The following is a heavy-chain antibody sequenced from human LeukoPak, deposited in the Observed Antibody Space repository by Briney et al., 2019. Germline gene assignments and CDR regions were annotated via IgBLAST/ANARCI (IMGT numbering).Heavy chain of an antibody. CDR1: GASISSYY. CDR2: ISDTVST. CDR3: ARHTAAAAGTPFDC. J-gene: IGHJ4*02. D-gene: IGHD6-13*01. Sequence: SETLSLTCKVSGASISSYYWSWIRQPPGMGLEWIGFISDTVSTNYNPSLKSRVSISVGTSKNQFSLKLSSVTAADTAVYYCARHTAAAAGTPFDCWGQGTLVTVSS. V-gene: IGHV4-59*08.